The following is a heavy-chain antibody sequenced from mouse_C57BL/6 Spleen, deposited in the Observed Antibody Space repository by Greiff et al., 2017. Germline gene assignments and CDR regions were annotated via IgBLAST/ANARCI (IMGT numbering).Heavy chain of an antibody. CDR3: ARSAYYSNYDAMDY. J-gene: IGHJ4*01. Sequence: QVQLKQPGAELVRPGSSVKLSCKASGYTFTSYWMDWVKQRPGQGLEWIGNIYPSDSETHYNQKFKDKATLTVDKSSSTAYMQLSSLTSEDSAVYYCARSAYYSNYDAMDYWGQGTSVTVSS. CDR1: GYTFTSYW. V-gene: IGHV1-61*01. CDR2: IYPSDSET. D-gene: IGHD2-5*01.